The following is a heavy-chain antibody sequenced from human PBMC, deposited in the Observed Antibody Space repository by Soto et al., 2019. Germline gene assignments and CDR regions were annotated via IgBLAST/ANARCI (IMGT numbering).Heavy chain of an antibody. J-gene: IGHJ4*02. D-gene: IGHD1-26*01. CDR3: ARDSGGSYYVGTFDY. CDR1: GGSISSGGYY. CDR2: IYYSGST. V-gene: IGHV4-31*03. Sequence: SETLSLTCTVSGGSISSGGYYWSWIRQHPGKGLEWIGYIYYSGSTYYNPSLKSRVTISVDTSKNQFSLKLSSVTAADTAVYYCARDSGGSYYVGTFDYWGQGTLVTVSS.